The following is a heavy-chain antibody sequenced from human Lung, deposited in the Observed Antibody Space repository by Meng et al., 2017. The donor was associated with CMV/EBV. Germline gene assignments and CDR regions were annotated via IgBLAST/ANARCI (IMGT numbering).Heavy chain of an antibody. CDR3: ARGLVGASGVF. D-gene: IGHD1-26*01. V-gene: IGHV3-30-3*01. J-gene: IGHJ4*02. Sequence: GGSLRSACAAYGFKLNTHGIHWVRQAPGKGLEWVALISYDGNSQYYADSVKGRFTVSRDNLQMNSLRPEDTAIYYCARGLVGASGVFWGQGTLVTVSS. CDR1: GFKLNTHG. CDR2: ISYDGNSQ.